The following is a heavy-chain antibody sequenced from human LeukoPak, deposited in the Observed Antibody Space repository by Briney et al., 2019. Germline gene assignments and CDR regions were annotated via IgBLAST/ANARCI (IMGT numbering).Heavy chain of an antibody. CDR3: ARGSSGWRGAFDI. J-gene: IGHJ3*02. Sequence: GGSLRLSCAASGFTFSSYSMNWVRQAPGKGLEWVSYISSSSSTIYYADSVTGRFTISRDNAKNSLYLQMNSLRAEDTAVYYCARGSSGWRGAFDIWGQGTMVTVSS. V-gene: IGHV3-48*01. CDR2: ISSSSSTI. CDR1: GFTFSSYS. D-gene: IGHD6-19*01.